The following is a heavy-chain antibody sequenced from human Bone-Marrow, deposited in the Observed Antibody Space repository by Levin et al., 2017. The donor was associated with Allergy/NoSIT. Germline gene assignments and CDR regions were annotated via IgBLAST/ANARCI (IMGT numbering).Heavy chain of an antibody. J-gene: IGHJ6*02. CDR1: GASINGDSW. V-gene: IGHV4-4*02. CDR2: IFHSGST. D-gene: IGHD6-19*01. CDR3: VRGNIFSSAWFTGDV. Sequence: SETLSLTCAISGASINGDSWWSWVRQPPGQGLEWIGEIFHSGSTKYKPSLQSRVTMSVDKSKNQLSLNMTSVTAADTAEYYCVRGNIFSSAWFTGDVWGQGTTVIVSS.